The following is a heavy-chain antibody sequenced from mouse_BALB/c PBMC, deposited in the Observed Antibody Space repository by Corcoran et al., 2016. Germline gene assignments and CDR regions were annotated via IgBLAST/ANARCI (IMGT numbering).Heavy chain of an antibody. CDR3: ARPYDDDLAY. CDR2: INTYTGEP. J-gene: IGHJ3*01. CDR1: GYTFTNYG. V-gene: IGHV9-3-1*01. D-gene: IGHD2-4*01. Sequence: QIQLVQSGPELKKPGETVKISCKASGYTFTNYGMNWVKQAPGKGFKWMGWINTYTGEPTYADDFKGRFAFSLETSDSTAYLQINNLKNEDTATYFCARPYDDDLAYWCQGTLVTVSA.